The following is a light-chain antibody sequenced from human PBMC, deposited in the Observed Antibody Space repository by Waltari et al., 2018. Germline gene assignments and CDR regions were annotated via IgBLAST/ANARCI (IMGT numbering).Light chain of an antibody. CDR3: QQYGSSILYT. V-gene: IGKV3-20*01. CDR1: QRLTKNY. J-gene: IGKJ2*01. CDR2: GAS. Sequence: VLTQSPGTLSLSPGERATVSCRASQRLTKNYLAWYQQKPGQAPRLLLYGASSRAAGIPDRFSGSGSGTDFTLTISRLEPEDSAMYYCQQYGSSILYTFGQGTKLEIK.